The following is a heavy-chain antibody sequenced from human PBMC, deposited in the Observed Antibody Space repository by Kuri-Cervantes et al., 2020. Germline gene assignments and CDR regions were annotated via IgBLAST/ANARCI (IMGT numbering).Heavy chain of an antibody. CDR3: AKDGFYYYDSSGFFDY. V-gene: IGHV3-9*01. Sequence: LALTCAASGFTVSSNYMSWVRQAPGKGLEWVSGISWNSGSIGYADSVKGRFTISRDNAKNSLYLQMNSLRAEDTALYYCAKDGFYYYDSSGFFDYWGQGTLVTVSS. D-gene: IGHD3-22*01. CDR2: ISWNSGSI. J-gene: IGHJ4*02. CDR1: GFTVSSNY.